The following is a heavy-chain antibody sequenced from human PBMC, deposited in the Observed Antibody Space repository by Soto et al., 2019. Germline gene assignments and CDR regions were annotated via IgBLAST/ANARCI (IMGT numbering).Heavy chain of an antibody. D-gene: IGHD3-22*01. V-gene: IGHV3-30*18. J-gene: IGHJ4*02. CDR3: AKDHSIGGSGYYMLFDH. CDR1: GFTFSSYG. Sequence: QEQLVESGGGVVQPGRSLRVSCAASGFTFSSYGMHWVRQVSGKGLEWVALISNDGNNKYYGDSVRGRFTISRDNSQNMLYLQMNSLRAEDTAVYYCAKDHSIGGSGYYMLFDHWGQGTLVTVSS. CDR2: ISNDGNNK.